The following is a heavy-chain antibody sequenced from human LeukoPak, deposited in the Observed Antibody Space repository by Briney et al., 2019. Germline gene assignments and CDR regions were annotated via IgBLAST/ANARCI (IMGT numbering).Heavy chain of an antibody. D-gene: IGHD3-3*01. CDR3: ARETQSYYDFWSGYPGYFDL. CDR2: IYTSGST. CDR1: GGSISSYY. J-gene: IGHJ2*01. V-gene: IGHV4-4*07. Sequence: SETLSLTCTVSGGSISSYYWSWIRQPAGKGLEWIGRIYTSGSTNYNPSLKSRVTMSVDTSKNQFSLKLSSVTAADTAVYYCARETQSYYDFWSGYPGYFDLWGRGTLVTVSS.